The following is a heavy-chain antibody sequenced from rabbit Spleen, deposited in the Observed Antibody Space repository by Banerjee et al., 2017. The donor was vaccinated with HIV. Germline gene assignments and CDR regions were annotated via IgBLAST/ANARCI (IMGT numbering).Heavy chain of an antibody. D-gene: IGHD6-1*01. V-gene: IGHV1S47*01. CDR3: VREAGYGGYGDGNL. J-gene: IGHJ4*01. Sequence: EQRGESGGGLVKPGAPLTLTCNASGFFLWKKADVWWVPRAPGKGREWIGYIVPILGVTYYANWVNGRFPISRHNAQNTLYLQLNSLTVADTATYFCVREAGYGGYGDGNLWGPGTLVTVS. CDR2: IVPILGVT. CDR1: GFFLWKKA.